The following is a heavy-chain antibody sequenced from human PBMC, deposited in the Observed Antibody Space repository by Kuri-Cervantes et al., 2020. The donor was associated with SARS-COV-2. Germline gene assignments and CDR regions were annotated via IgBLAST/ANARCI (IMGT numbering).Heavy chain of an antibody. CDR1: GFNFSSYA. CDR2: ISGSSSYI. V-gene: IGHV3-21*01. J-gene: IGHJ3*02. D-gene: IGHD6-13*01. CDR3: ARGAAGGWVYAFDI. Sequence: GESLKISCAASGFNFSSYAMSWVRQAPGKGLEWVSAISGSSSYIYYADSVKGRFTISRDNAKNSLYLQMNSLRAEDTAVYYCARGAAGGWVYAFDIWGQGTMVTVSS.